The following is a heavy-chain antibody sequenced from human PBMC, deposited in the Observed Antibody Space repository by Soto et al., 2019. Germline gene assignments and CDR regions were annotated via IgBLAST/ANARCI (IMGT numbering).Heavy chain of an antibody. CDR1: GYSFNVYW. CDR3: ERQYGSGSLDY. J-gene: IGHJ4*02. V-gene: IGHV5-51*01. CDR2: VYPGDSAI. D-gene: IGHD3-10*01. Sequence: PGESLKISCKASGYSFNVYWIAWVRQMPGKGLEWMGVVYPGDSAIRYSPSFEGQVTISADMSVTAAYLQWSSLKASDTAMYYCERQYGSGSLDYWGQGTLVTVSS.